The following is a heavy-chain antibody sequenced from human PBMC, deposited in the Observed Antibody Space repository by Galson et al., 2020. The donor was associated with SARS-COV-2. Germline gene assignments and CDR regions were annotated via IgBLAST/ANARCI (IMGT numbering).Heavy chain of an antibody. V-gene: IGHV3-33*01. CDR2: IWYDGSKK. J-gene: IGHJ4*02. CDR3: AREAEVTAAGNSLDY. CDR1: GFTFRSYG. Sequence: GGSLRLSCAASGFTFRSYGMHWVRQAPGKGLEWVAVIWYDGSKKYYADSVEGRFTISRDNSKNTLYLQVDNLGAEDTAVYYCAREAEVTAAGNSLDYWGRGTLVTVSS. D-gene: IGHD6-13*01.